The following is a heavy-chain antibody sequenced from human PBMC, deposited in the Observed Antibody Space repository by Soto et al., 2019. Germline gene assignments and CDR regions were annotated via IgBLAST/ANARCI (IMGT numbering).Heavy chain of an antibody. D-gene: IGHD3-10*01. J-gene: IGHJ6*02. V-gene: IGHV4-61*01. CDR3: ARGAMARVRGVITHYYYYYGMDV. CDR1: GGSVSSGSYY. Sequence: SETLSLTCTVSGGSVSSGSYYWSGSRPPPGKGLEWIGYIYYSGSTNYNPSLKSRVTISVDTSKNQSSLKLSSVTAADTAVYYCARGAMARVRGVITHYYYYYGMDVWGQGTTVTVSS. CDR2: IYYSGST.